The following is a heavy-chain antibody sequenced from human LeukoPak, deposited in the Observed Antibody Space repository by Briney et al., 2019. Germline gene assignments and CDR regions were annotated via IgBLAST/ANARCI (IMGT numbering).Heavy chain of an antibody. V-gene: IGHV3-11*01. Sequence: GGSLRLSCAASGFTFSDYYMSWIRQAPGKGLECVSYISSSGSTIYYADSVKGRFTISRDNAKNSLYLQMNSLRAEDTAVYYCARTPIAAAGTPDYWGQGTLVTVSS. CDR3: ARTPIAAAGTPDY. CDR1: GFTFSDYY. CDR2: ISSSGSTI. J-gene: IGHJ4*02. D-gene: IGHD6-13*01.